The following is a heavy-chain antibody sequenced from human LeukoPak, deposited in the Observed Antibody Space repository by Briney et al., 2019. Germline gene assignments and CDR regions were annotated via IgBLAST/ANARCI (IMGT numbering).Heavy chain of an antibody. D-gene: IGHD3-22*01. J-gene: IGHJ4*02. CDR3: ARDLGSGYLVDY. CDR1: GFTFSSYS. CDR2: ISSSSSSI. V-gene: IGHV3-48*04. Sequence: PGGSLRLSYAASGFTFSSYSMNWVRQAPGKGLEWVSYISSSSSSIYYADSMKGRFTISRDNAKNSLYLQMNSLRAEDTAVYYRARDLGSGYLVDYWGQGTLVTVSS.